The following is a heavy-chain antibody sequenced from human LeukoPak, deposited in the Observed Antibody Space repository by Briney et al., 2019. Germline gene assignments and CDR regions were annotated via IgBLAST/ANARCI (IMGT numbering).Heavy chain of an antibody. CDR2: IIPIFGTA. CDR3: ARVEGYSYGYVDY. V-gene: IGHV1-69*05. D-gene: IGHD5-18*01. Sequence: SVKVSCMASGGTFSSYAISWVRQAPGQGLEWMGRIIPIFGTANYAQKFQGRVTITTDESTSTAYMELSSLRSEDTAVYYCARVEGYSYGYVDYWGQGTLVTVSS. CDR1: GGTFSSYA. J-gene: IGHJ4*02.